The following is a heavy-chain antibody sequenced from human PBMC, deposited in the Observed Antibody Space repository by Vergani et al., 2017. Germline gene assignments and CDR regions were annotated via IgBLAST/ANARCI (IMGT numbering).Heavy chain of an antibody. J-gene: IGHJ5*02. CDR1: GFTFSSYW. V-gene: IGHV4-34*10. CDR3: ARCGYSSSWGWFDP. CDR2: INHSGST. Sequence: VQLVESGGGLVQPGGSLRLSCAASGFTFSSYWMSWIRQPPGKGLEWIGEINHSGSTNYNPSLKSRVTISVDTSKNQFSLKLSSVTAADTAVYYCARCGYSSSWGWFDPWGQGTLVTVSS. D-gene: IGHD6-13*01.